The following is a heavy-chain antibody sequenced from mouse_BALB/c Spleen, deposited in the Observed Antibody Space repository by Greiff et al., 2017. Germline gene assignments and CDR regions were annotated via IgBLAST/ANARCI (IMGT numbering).Heavy chain of an antibody. J-gene: IGHJ3*01. V-gene: IGHV1-20*02. CDR3: ARGDYGSRDWFAY. Sequence: VQLKQSGPELVKPGASVKISCKASGYSFTGYFMNWVMQSHGKSLEWIGRINPYNGDTFYNQKFKGKATLTVDKSSSTAHMELRSLASEDSAVYYCARGDYGSRDWFAYWGQGTLVTVSA. CDR2: INPYNGDT. CDR1: GYSFTGYF. D-gene: IGHD1-1*01.